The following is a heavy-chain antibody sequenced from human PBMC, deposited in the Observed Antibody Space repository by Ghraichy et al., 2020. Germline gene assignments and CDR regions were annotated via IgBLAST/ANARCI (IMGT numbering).Heavy chain of an antibody. J-gene: IGHJ4*02. Sequence: SQTLSLTCTVSGGSINSYYWNWIRQPPGKGLEWIGYIYYSGSSNYNPSPKSRVTISVDTSKNQFSLKLSSVTAADTAVYYCARSPHYYDSSGYYYHFDYWGQGTLVTVSS. CDR1: GGSINSYY. CDR2: IYYSGSS. V-gene: IGHV4-59*08. D-gene: IGHD3-22*01. CDR3: ARSPHYYDSSGYYYHFDY.